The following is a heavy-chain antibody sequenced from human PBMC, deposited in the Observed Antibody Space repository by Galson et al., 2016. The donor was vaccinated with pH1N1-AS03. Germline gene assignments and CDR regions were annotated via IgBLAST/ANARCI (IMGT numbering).Heavy chain of an antibody. CDR2: ISSSSTYI. CDR3: ARDDSSSWDRYYYYGMDV. D-gene: IGHD6-13*01. Sequence: LRLSCAASGFTFSGYTMSWVRQAPGKGLEWVSFISSSSTYIYYADSLKGRFTISRDNAKNSLYLQMNSLRVEDTAVYYCARDDSSSWDRYYYYGMDVRGQGTTVTVSS. J-gene: IGHJ6*02. V-gene: IGHV3-21*01. CDR1: GFTFSGYT.